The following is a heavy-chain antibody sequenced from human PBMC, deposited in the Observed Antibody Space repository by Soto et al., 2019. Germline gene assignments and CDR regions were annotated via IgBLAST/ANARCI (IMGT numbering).Heavy chain of an antibody. V-gene: IGHV5-51*01. CDR2: IYPGHSDT. J-gene: IGHJ6*02. CDR3: ARHLRDCTSGVCARTRMDV. CDR1: GYNFTSYS. D-gene: IGHD2-8*01. Sequence: PGAPRNISRTCSGYNFTSYSIGWQRHMPGKGPEWMGIIYPGHSDTRYSPSFQGQVTISAGESISTAYLQWSSLEASDTAMYYCARHLRDCTSGVCARTRMDVWGQGTTVTVSS.